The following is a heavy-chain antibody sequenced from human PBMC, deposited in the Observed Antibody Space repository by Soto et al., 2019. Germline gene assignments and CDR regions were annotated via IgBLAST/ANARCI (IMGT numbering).Heavy chain of an antibody. CDR2: IYSGGST. CDR3: ARDRYGSGSYEYGWFDP. CDR1: GFTVSSNY. D-gene: IGHD3-10*01. Sequence: EVQLVESGGGLVQPGGSLRLSCAASGFTVSSNYMSWVRKAPGKGLEWVSVIYSGGSTYYADSVKGRFTISRHNSKNTLYLQMNSLRAEDTAVYYCARDRYGSGSYEYGWFDPWGQGTLVTVSS. V-gene: IGHV3-53*04. J-gene: IGHJ5*02.